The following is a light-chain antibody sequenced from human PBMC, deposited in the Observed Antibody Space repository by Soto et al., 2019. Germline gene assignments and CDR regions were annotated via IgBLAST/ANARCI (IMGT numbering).Light chain of an antibody. V-gene: IGLV1-51*01. CDR1: SSNIGSNY. CDR2: DNN. J-gene: IGLJ2*01. CDR3: GTWDSSLSAVV. Sequence: QSVLTQPPSVSAAPGQKVTISCSGSSSNIGSNYVSWYQQLPGTAPKLLIYDNNKRPSRIPDRFSGSKSGTSATLGITGLQTGDEADYYCGTWDSSLSAVVFGGGTKVTVL.